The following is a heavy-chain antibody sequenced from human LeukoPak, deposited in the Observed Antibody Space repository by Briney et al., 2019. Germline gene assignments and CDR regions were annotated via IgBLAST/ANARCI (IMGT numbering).Heavy chain of an antibody. V-gene: IGHV3-11*01. J-gene: IGHJ5*02. CDR2: ISSSGSTI. D-gene: IGHD3-10*01. Sequence: GGSLRLSCAASGFTFSDYYMSWIRQAPGKGLEWVSYISSSGSTIYYADSVKGRFTISRDNAKNSLYLQMNSLRAEDTAVYYCARAMVRGVIPPWFDPWGQGTLVTVSS. CDR1: GFTFSDYY. CDR3: ARAMVRGVIPPWFDP.